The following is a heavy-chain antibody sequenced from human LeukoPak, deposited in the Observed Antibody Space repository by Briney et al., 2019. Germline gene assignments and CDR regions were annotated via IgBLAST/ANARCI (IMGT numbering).Heavy chain of an antibody. CDR3: ATNPPEYCSSTSCYKGGASFDY. D-gene: IGHD2-2*02. CDR1: GGTFSSYA. V-gene: IGHV1-69*13. Sequence: SVSVSCKASGGTFSSYAISWVRQAPGQGLEWMGGIIPIFGTANYAQKFQGRVTITADESTSTAYMELSSLRSEDTAVYYCATNPPEYCSSTSCYKGGASFDYWGQGTLVTVSS. J-gene: IGHJ4*02. CDR2: IIPIFGTA.